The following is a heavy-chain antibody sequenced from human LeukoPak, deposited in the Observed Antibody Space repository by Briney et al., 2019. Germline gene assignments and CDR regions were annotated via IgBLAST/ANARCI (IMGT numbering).Heavy chain of an antibody. CDR3: ARASEDYYYYYMDV. CDR1: GGSFSGYY. D-gene: IGHD1-14*01. J-gene: IGHJ6*03. CDR2: INHSGST. V-gene: IGHV4-34*01. Sequence: SETLSLTCAVYGGSFSGYYWTWIRQPPGKGLEWIGEINHSGSTNYNPSLKSRVTISVDTSKNQFSLKLSSVTAADTAVYYCARASEDYYYYYMDVWGKGTTVTISS.